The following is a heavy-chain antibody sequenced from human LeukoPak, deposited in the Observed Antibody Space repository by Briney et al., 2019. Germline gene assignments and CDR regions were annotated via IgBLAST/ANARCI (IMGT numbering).Heavy chain of an antibody. CDR2: IKSKTDGGTT. CDR1: GFTFSNAW. CDR3: TTDRGWYHYFDY. Sequence: PGGSLRLSCAASGFTFSNAWMSWVRQAPGKGLEWVGRIKSKTDGGTTDYAAPVKGRFTISRDDSKNTLYLQMNSLKTEDTAVYYCTTDRGWYHYFDYWGQGTLVTVSS. J-gene: IGHJ4*02. V-gene: IGHV3-15*01. D-gene: IGHD6-19*01.